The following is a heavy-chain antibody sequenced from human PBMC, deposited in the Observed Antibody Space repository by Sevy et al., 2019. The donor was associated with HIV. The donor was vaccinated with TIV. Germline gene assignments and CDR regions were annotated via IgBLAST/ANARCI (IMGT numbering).Heavy chain of an antibody. Sequence: GGSLRLSCAASGFSFSSYDMHWVRQAPGMGLECVAVIRYDGSNKHYGDSVKGRFTISRDNSKNALYLQMSSLRAEDTAVYYCAREKVDTSMIFVEYYGMDVWGQGTTVTVSS. J-gene: IGHJ6*02. CDR2: IRYDGSNK. CDR1: GFSFSSYD. V-gene: IGHV3-33*01. CDR3: AREKVDTSMIFVEYYGMDV. D-gene: IGHD5-18*01.